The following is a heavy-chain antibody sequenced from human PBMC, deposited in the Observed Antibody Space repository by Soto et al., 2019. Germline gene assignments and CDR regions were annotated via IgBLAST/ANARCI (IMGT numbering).Heavy chain of an antibody. CDR2: IYYSGST. J-gene: IGHJ4*02. CDR1: GGSISSYY. V-gene: IGHV4-59*01. CDR3: ARMRDFWSGYLTYYFDY. Sequence: TSETLSLTCTVSGGSISSYYWSWIRQPPGKGLEWIGYIYYSGSTNYNPSLKSRVTISVDTSKNQFSLKLSSVTAADTAVYYCARMRDFWSGYLTYYFDYWGQGTLVTVSS. D-gene: IGHD3-3*01.